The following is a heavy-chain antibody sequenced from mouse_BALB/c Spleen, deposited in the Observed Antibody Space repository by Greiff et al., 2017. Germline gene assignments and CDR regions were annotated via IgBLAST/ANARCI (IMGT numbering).Heavy chain of an antibody. D-gene: IGHD2-1*01. CDR1: GYTFTSYW. V-gene: IGHV1S81*02. CDR2: INPSNGRT. CDR3: ARSYGNYGDYFDY. J-gene: IGHJ2*01. Sequence: QVQLQQPGAELVKPGASVKLSCKASGYTFTSYWMHWVKQRPGQGLEWIGEINPSNGRTNYNEKFKSKATLTVDKSSSTAYMQLSSLTSEDSAVYYCARSYGNYGDYFDYWGQGTTLTVSS.